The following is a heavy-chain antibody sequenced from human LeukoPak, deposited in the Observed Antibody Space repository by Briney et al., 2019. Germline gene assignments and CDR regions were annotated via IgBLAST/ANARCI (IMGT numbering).Heavy chain of an antibody. V-gene: IGHV3-53*01. J-gene: IGHJ4*02. Sequence: GGSLRLSCAASGFTVSTNYMSWVRQAPGKGLEWVSLIYSRGSTYYADSVKGRFTISRDNSKNTLYLQMNSLRAEDTAVYYCARHRGGSYRLDFWGQGTLVTVSS. CDR1: GFTVSTNY. D-gene: IGHD1-26*01. CDR3: ARHRGGSYRLDF. CDR2: IYSRGST.